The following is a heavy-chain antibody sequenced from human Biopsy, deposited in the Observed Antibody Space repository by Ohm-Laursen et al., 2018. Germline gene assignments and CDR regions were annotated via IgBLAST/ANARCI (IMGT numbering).Heavy chain of an antibody. CDR1: GGSIKSYY. V-gene: IGHV4-59*01. D-gene: IGHD7-27*01. J-gene: IGHJ4*02. Sequence: PPGTLSLTCIVSGGSIKSYYWNWIRQSPGKGLEWIGFIYYTGHTNYNPSLKSRATISVDTSKNQFSLKVISVTAADTAVYYCARLTGDPSYWGQGILVTVSS. CDR2: IYYTGHT. CDR3: ARLTGDPSY.